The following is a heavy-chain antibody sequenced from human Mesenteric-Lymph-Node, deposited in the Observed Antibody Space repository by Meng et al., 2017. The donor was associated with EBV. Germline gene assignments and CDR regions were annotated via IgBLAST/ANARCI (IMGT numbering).Heavy chain of an antibody. CDR2: INHSGST. V-gene: IGHV4-34*01. D-gene: IGHD3-16*01. Sequence: QGQVQQWGAGLLKPSETLSLTCAADGGSFSGYYWSWIRQPPGKGLEWIGEINHSGSTNYNPSLKSRVTISVDTSKNQFSLKLSSVTAADTAVYYCARGRSYVSGVIDPWGQGTLVTVSS. CDR1: GGSFSGYY. CDR3: ARGRSYVSGVIDP. J-gene: IGHJ5*02.